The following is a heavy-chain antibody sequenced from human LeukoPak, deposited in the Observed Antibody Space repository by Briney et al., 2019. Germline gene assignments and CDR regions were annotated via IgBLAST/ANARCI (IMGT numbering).Heavy chain of an antibody. CDR1: GGSIGGYY. Sequence: PSETLSLTCTVSGGSIGGYYWSWIRQPPGKGLEWIGYISYSGSTNYNPSLKSRVTISLDTPKNQFSLRLTPVTAADTAVYYCARYSGTTSHLDYWGQGSLVTVSS. D-gene: IGHD1-26*01. J-gene: IGHJ4*02. CDR2: ISYSGST. CDR3: ARYSGTTSHLDY. V-gene: IGHV4-59*01.